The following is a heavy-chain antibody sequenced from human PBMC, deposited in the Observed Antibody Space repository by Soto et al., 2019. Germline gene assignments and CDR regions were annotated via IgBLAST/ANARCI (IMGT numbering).Heavy chain of an antibody. J-gene: IGHJ6*02. CDR2: TYYRSRWYS. Sequence: SPTLSLTCVGSGDTVSSNSVAWNWVRQSSSIGLGGLGRTYYRSRWYSDYAVSVRSRIDINADTSKNQVSLQLNSVTPEDTAVYYCARSEEDSDYYYYGMDVWGQGTTVTVSS. D-gene: IGHD2-15*01. CDR1: GDTVSSNSVA. V-gene: IGHV6-1*01. CDR3: ARSEEDSDYYYYGMDV.